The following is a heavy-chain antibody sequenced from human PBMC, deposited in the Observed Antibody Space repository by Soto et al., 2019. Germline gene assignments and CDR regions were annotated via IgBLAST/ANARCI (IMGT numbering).Heavy chain of an antibody. CDR2: IYWDDDK. D-gene: IGHD2-15*01. J-gene: IGHJ4*02. Sequence: QITLKESGPTLVKPTQTLTLTCTFSGFSLSTSGVGVGWIRQPPGKALEWLALIYWDDDKRYSPSLKSRLTIAKHTSKNQLVLTMPNIDPVDTATYYCAHRPSYCSGGSCYSGFDYWGQGTLVTVSS. CDR1: GFSLSTSGVG. CDR3: AHRPSYCSGGSCYSGFDY. V-gene: IGHV2-5*02.